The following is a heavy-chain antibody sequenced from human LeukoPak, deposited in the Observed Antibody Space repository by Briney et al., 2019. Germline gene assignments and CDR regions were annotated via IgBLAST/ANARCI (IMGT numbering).Heavy chain of an antibody. CDR1: GYSFTSYW. CDR2: IYPGDSDT. Sequence: GESLKISCKGSGYSFTSYWIGLVRQMPGKGLEWMGIIYPGDSDTRYSPSFQGQVTISADKSTSTAYVQWSSLKASDTAMCYCARNYYDSSGYEYWGQGTLVTVSS. D-gene: IGHD3-22*01. J-gene: IGHJ4*02. V-gene: IGHV5-51*01. CDR3: ARNYYDSSGYEY.